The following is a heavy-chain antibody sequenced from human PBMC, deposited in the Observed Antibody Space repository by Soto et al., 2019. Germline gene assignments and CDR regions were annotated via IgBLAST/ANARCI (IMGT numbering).Heavy chain of an antibody. D-gene: IGHD3-10*01. CDR2: IMPSFRTP. CDR1: GGTFSNSA. J-gene: IGHJ6*02. V-gene: IGHV1-69*12. CDR3: ARDKDRQQLGGNYYYILDV. Sequence: QVQLEQSGAEVKKPGSSVKVSCKASGGTFSNSAISWVRQAPGQGLEWMGGIMPSFRTPDYAQKFQGRVTITADESTSSVYMELSGLKSDDTAVYYCARDKDRQQLGGNYYYILDVWGQGTTVTVSS.